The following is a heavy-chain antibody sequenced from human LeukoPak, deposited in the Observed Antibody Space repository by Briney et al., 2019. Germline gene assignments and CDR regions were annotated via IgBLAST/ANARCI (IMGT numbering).Heavy chain of an antibody. CDR2: ISGSGGST. D-gene: IGHD6-13*01. CDR3: AKDFLEAAAGDY. V-gene: IGHV3-23*01. CDR1: GFTFSGYA. Sequence: GGSLRLSCVASGFTFSGYAMSWVRQAPGKGLEWVSAISGSGGSTYYADSVKGRFAISRDNSKNTLYLQMNSLRAEDTAVYYCAKDFLEAAAGDYWGQGTLVTVSS. J-gene: IGHJ4*02.